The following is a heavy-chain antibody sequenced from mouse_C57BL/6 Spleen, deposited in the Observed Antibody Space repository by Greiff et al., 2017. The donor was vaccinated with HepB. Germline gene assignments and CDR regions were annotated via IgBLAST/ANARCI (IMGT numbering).Heavy chain of an antibody. V-gene: IGHV2-6*03. J-gene: IGHJ4*01. Sequence: VKLQESGPGLVAPSQSLSITCTVSGFSLTSYGVHWVRQPPGKGLEWLVVIWSDGSTTYNSALKSRLSISKDNTKSKVFLKMNSLQTEDTAMYYCASGYGGGGRYAMDYWGQGTSVTVSS. CDR1: GFSLTSYG. CDR3: ASGYGGGGRYAMDY. D-gene: IGHD2-2*01. CDR2: IWSDGST.